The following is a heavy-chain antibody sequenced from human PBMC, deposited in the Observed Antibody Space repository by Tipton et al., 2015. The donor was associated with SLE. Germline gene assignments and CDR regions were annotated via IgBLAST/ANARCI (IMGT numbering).Heavy chain of an antibody. CDR2: INHSGST. D-gene: IGHD1-26*01. J-gene: IGHJ3*02. V-gene: IGHV4-34*01. CDR1: GGSFSGYY. CDR3: ARDWWEINAFDI. Sequence: LRLSCAVYGGSFSGYYWNWIRQPPGKGLEWIGEINHSGSTNYNPSLKSRVTLSVDTSKNQFSLKLSSVTAADTAVYYCARDWWEINAFDIWGQGTMVTVSS.